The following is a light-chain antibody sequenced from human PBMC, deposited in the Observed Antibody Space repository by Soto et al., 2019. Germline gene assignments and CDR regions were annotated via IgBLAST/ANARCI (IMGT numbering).Light chain of an antibody. V-gene: IGLV2-14*03. J-gene: IGLJ1*01. CDR3: SSFTRSNSYV. CDR1: SSDVGGYNY. Sequence: QSALTQPASVSGSPGQSITISCTGTSSDVGGYNYVSWYQQHPGKVPKLMIYDVSDRPSGVSNRFSGSKSGNTASLTISGLQAEDEADYYCSSFTRSNSYVFGTGPKLTVL. CDR2: DVS.